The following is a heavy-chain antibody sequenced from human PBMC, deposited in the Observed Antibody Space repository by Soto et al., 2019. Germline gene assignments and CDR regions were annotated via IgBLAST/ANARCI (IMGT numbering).Heavy chain of an antibody. Sequence: SGPTLVNPTQTLTLTCTCSGFSLSMNEMGVGWIRQPPGKALEWLALIYWDDDEGYSPSLKSRLTITKDTSKNQVVLTMINMDPVDTATYYCAHRPRGYSYHFDYWGQGTLVTVSS. J-gene: IGHJ4*02. CDR2: IYWDDDE. V-gene: IGHV2-5*02. CDR1: GFSLSMNEMG. CDR3: AHRPRGYSYHFDY. D-gene: IGHD5-18*01.